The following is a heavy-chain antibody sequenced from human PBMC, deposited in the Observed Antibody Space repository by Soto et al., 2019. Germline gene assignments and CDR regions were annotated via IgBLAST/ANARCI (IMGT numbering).Heavy chain of an antibody. CDR3: ARSYYYGMDV. CDR2: IYYSGST. J-gene: IGHJ6*02. V-gene: IGHV4-39*01. Sequence: PSETLSLTCTVSGGSISSSSYYWGWIRQPPGKGLEWIGSIYYSGSTYYNPSLKSRVTISVDTSKNQFSLKLSSVTAADTAVCYCARSYYYGMDVWGQGTTVTVSS. CDR1: GGSISSSSYY.